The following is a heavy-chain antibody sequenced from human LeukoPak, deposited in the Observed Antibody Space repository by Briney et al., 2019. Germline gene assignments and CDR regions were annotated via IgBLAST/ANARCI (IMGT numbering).Heavy chain of an antibody. D-gene: IGHD3-10*01. J-gene: IGHJ3*02. Sequence: GGSLRLSCAASGFTFSSYAMHWVRQAPGKGLEWVAVISDDGSNKYYVDSVKGRFTISRDNSKNTLYLQVNSLRVEDTAVYYCAREEEEGKTDAFDIWGQGTMVTVSS. CDR3: AREEEEGKTDAFDI. V-gene: IGHV3-30*04. CDR2: ISDDGSNK. CDR1: GFTFSSYA.